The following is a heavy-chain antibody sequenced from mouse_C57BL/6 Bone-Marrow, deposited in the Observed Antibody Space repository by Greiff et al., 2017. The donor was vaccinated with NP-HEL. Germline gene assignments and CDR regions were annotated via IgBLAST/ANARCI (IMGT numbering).Heavy chain of an antibody. D-gene: IGHD2-4*01. CDR2: NYPRSGNT. Sequence: LVESGAELARPGASVKLSCKASGYTFTSYGIIWVKQRTGQGLEWIGENYPRSGNTYYNEKFKGKATPTADKSSSTAYMELRSLTSEDAAVYFCARGIYYDDVPFAYWGQGTLVTVSA. J-gene: IGHJ3*01. CDR3: ARGIYYDDVPFAY. V-gene: IGHV1-81*01. CDR1: GYTFTSYG.